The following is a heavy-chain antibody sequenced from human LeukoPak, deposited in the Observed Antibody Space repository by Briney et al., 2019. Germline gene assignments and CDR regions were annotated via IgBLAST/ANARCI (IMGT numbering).Heavy chain of an antibody. CDR2: ISDSGNT. V-gene: IGHV3-NL1*01. CDR3: ARHGSITMVRGRLRYYYMDV. J-gene: IGHJ6*03. CDR1: GFTFSSYG. D-gene: IGHD3-10*01. Sequence: PGGSLRLSCAASGFTFSSYGMHWVRQAPGKGLEWVSAISDSGNTYHADSVKGRFTISRDNSKNTLYLQMNSLRAEDTAVYYCARHGSITMVRGRLRYYYMDVWGKGTTVTISS.